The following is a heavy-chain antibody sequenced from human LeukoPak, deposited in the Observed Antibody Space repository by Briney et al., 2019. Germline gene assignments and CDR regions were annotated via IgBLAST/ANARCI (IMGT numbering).Heavy chain of an antibody. V-gene: IGHV3-33*01. D-gene: IGHD5-24*01. CDR3: AREDDSNYEDY. CDR2: IWYDGSNK. J-gene: IGHJ4*02. CDR1: GFTFSSYG. Sequence: GGSLRLSCAASGFTFSSYGMHWVRQAPGKGLEWVAVIWYDGSNKYYADSVKGRFTISRDNSKNPLYLQMNSLRAEDTAIYFCAREDDSNYEDYWGQGTLVTVSS.